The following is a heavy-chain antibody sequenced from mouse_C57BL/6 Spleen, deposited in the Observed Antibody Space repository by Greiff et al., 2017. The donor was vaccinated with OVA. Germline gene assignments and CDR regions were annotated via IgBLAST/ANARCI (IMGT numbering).Heavy chain of an antibody. J-gene: IGHJ4*01. Sequence: QVQLQQSGPELVKPGASVKISCKASGYAFSSSWMNWVKQRPGKGLEWIGRIYPGDGDTNYNGKFKGKATLTADKSSSTAYMQLSSLTSEDSAVYFCARSDSSGPYYYAMDYWGQGTSVTVSS. D-gene: IGHD3-2*02. CDR2: IYPGDGDT. CDR1: GYAFSSSW. V-gene: IGHV1-82*01. CDR3: ARSDSSGPYYYAMDY.